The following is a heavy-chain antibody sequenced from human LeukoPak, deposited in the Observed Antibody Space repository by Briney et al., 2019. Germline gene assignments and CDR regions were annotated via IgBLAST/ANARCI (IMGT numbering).Heavy chain of an antibody. CDR3: ATYFIAAAGTFDY. CDR2: MNPNSGNT. V-gene: IGHV1-8*01. D-gene: IGHD6-13*01. CDR1: GYTFTSYD. Sequence: ASVKVSCKASGYTFTSYDINWVRQATGQGLEWMGWMNPNSGNTGYVQKFQGRVTMTRNTSISTAYMELSSLRSEDTAVYYCATYFIAAAGTFDYWGQGTLVTVSS. J-gene: IGHJ4*02.